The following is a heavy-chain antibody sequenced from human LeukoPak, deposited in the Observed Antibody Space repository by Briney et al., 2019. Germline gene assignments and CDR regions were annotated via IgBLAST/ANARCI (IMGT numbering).Heavy chain of an antibody. V-gene: IGHV1-24*01. CDR2: FDPEDGET. CDR1: GYTLTELS. CDR3: ATPRAAGRYDAFDI. J-gene: IGHJ3*02. Sequence: ASVTVSCTVSGYTLTELSMHWVRQAPGKGLEWMGGFDPEDGETIYAQKFQGRVTMTEDTSTDTAYMELSSLRSEDTAVYYCATPRAAGRYDAFDIWGQGTMVTVSS. D-gene: IGHD6-19*01.